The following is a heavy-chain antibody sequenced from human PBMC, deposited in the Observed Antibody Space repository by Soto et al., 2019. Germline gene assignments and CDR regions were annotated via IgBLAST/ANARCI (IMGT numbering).Heavy chain of an antibody. V-gene: IGHV2-5*02. CDR3: ARSKYGSAWTLDY. CDR1: GFSLSTSAVG. D-gene: IGHD6-19*01. CDR2: IDWDDDK. Sequence: QITLKESGPTLVKPTQTLTLTCTFSGFSLSTSAVGVGWIRQPPGKALEWLALIDWDDDKHYSPSLKSRLVLTKVTSKNQVVLTMTNMDPVDTATYYCARSKYGSAWTLDYWGQGTLVTVSS. J-gene: IGHJ4*02.